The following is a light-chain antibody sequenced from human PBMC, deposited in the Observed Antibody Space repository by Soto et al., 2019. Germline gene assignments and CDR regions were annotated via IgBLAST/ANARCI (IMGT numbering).Light chain of an antibody. CDR2: EVN. CDR1: SSDVGGYKY. CDR3: RSYGGNHSCGV. Sequence: QSALTQPPSASGSPGQSVTISCTGTSSDVGGYKYVSWYQQHPGKVPILLIYEVNKRPSGVPDRFSGSKSGTTASLAVSGLQAEDEADYYCRSYGGNHSCGVFGGGTKLTVL. V-gene: IGLV2-8*01. J-gene: IGLJ2*01.